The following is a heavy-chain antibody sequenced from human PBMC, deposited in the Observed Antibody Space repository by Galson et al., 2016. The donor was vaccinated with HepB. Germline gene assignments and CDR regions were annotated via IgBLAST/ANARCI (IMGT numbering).Heavy chain of an antibody. J-gene: IGHJ3*02. D-gene: IGHD2/OR15-2a*01. CDR3: ARPSGKYSGGFDI. V-gene: IGHV3-72*01. CDR2: TRNKVNSYTT. CDR1: GFTFSSHS. Sequence: SLRLSCAASGFTFSSHSMNWVRQAPGKGLEWVGRTRNKVNSYTTEYAASVKGRFTISRDDSKNSLYLQMNSLKTEDTALYYCARPSGKYSGGFDIWGQGTMVTVSS.